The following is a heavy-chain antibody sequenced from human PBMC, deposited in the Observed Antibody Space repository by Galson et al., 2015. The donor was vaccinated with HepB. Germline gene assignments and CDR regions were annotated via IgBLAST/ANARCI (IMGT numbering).Heavy chain of an antibody. Sequence: SEPLSLTCTVSGGSISSSSYYWGWIRQPPGKGLEWIGSIYYSGSTYYNPSLKSRVTISVDTSKNQFSLKLSSVTAADTAVYYCASPVVPAAHYWYFDLWGRGTLVTVSS. CDR1: GGSISSSSYY. CDR3: ASPVVPAAHYWYFDL. V-gene: IGHV4-39*07. CDR2: IYYSGST. J-gene: IGHJ2*01. D-gene: IGHD2-2*01.